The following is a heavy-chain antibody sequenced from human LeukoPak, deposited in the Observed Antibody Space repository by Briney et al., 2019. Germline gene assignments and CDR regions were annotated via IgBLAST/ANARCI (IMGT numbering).Heavy chain of an antibody. CDR1: GGSISSGGYY. D-gene: IGHD6-19*01. J-gene: IGHJ6*02. V-gene: IGHV4-31*03. CDR2: IYYSGST. CDR3: ARDSVAVAGRYYYGMDV. Sequence: SQTLSLTCTVSGGSISSGGYYWSWIRQHPGKDLEWIWYIYYSGSTYYNPSLKSRVTISVDTSKNQFSLKLSSVTAADTAVYYCARDSVAVAGRYYYGMDVWGQGTTVTVSS.